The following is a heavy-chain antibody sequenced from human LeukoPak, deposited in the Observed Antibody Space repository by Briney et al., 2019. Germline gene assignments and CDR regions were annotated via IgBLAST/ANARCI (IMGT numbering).Heavy chain of an antibody. CDR2: INPSGGST. J-gene: IGHJ4*02. CDR1: GYTFTSYY. Sequence: GASVTVSCTASGYTFTSYYMHWVRQAPGQGLEWMGIINPSGGSTSYAQKFQGRVTMTRDTSTSTVYMELRSLRSDDTAVYYCARGWIQLWSTFDYWGQGTLVTVSS. V-gene: IGHV1-46*01. D-gene: IGHD5-18*01. CDR3: ARGWIQLWSTFDY.